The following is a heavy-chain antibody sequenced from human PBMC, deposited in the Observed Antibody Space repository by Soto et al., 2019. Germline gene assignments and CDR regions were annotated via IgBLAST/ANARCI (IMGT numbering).Heavy chain of an antibody. CDR3: AREKDFWSGYYPVYWFDP. CDR2: IYYSGST. CDR1: GGSISSGGYY. V-gene: IGHV4-31*03. J-gene: IGHJ5*02. D-gene: IGHD3-3*01. Sequence: QVQLQESGPGLVKPSQTLSLTCTVSGGSISSGGYYWSWIRQHPGKGLEWIGYIYYSGSTYYNPSLKGRVTISVDPSKNQFSLKLSYVTAADTAVYYCAREKDFWSGYYPVYWFDPWGQGTLVTVSS.